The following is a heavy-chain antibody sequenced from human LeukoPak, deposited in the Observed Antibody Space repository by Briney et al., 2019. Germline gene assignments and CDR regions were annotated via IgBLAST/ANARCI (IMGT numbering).Heavy chain of an antibody. CDR1: GIAFSNSI. J-gene: IGHJ4*02. CDR2: ISSSSSTI. V-gene: IGHV3-48*02. Sequence: GSLRLSCVASGIAFSNSIMHWVRQAPGKGLEWVSYISSSSSTIYYADSVKGRFTISRDNAKNSLYLQMNSLRDEDTAVYYCAREVPLDYWGQGTLVTVSS. CDR3: AREVPLDY.